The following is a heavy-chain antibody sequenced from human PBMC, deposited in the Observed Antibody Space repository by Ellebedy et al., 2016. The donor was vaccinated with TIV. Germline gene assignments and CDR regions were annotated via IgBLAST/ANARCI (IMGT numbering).Heavy chain of an antibody. J-gene: IGHJ4*02. D-gene: IGHD3-9*01. Sequence: MPGGSLRLSCTVSGGSMSGYYWTWIRQSPGKGLEWMGYIYYSGSTNYNPSLRSRVTFSVDASKNQFSLKVSSVTAAGTALYYCAREPADWSQRGYFDYWGQGTPVTVSS. CDR2: IYYSGST. CDR3: AREPADWSQRGYFDY. V-gene: IGHV4-59*12. CDR1: GGSMSGYY.